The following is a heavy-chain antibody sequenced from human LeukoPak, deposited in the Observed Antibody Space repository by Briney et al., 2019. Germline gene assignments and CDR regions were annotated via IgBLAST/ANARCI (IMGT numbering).Heavy chain of an antibody. V-gene: IGHV3-9*01. CDR3: AKLGSGWFY. J-gene: IGHJ4*02. D-gene: IGHD6-19*01. CDR1: GFTFDDYA. CDR2: ISWNSGSI. Sequence: RSGGSLRLSCAASGFTFDDYAMPWVRQAPGKGLEWVSGISWNSGSIGYADSVKGRFTISRDNSKNTLYLQMNSLRAEDTAVYYCAKLGSGWFYWGQGTLVTVSS.